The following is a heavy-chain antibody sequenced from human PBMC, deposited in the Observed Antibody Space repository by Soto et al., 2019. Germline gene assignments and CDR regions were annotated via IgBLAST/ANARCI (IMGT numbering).Heavy chain of an antibody. CDR2: ITGRSAVP. D-gene: IGHD3-16*01. CDR3: AKGGPFTGGFDP. CDR1: GLTYRIYA. V-gene: IGHV3-23*01. J-gene: IGHJ5*02. Sequence: EGQLLQSGGDLVQPGGSVRLSCAGTGLTYRIYAMTWIRQTPEKGLEWVSTITGRSAVPSYADSVNGRFTVSRDNSKNTVYLQMNSLRPDDTAIYYCAKGGPFTGGFDPWGQGTLVTVSA.